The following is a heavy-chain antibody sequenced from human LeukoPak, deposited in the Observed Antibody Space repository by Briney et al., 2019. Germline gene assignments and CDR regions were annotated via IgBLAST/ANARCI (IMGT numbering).Heavy chain of an antibody. CDR2: ISAYNGNT. CDR1: GYTFTSYG. D-gene: IGHD3-22*01. Sequence: ASVKVSCKASGYTFTSYGISWVRQALGQGLEWMGWISAYNGNTNYAQKLQGRVTMTTDTSTSTAYMELRSLRSDDTAVYYCARGPPNYDSSGYYSYWGQGTLVTVSS. V-gene: IGHV1-18*01. CDR3: ARGPPNYDSSGYYSY. J-gene: IGHJ4*02.